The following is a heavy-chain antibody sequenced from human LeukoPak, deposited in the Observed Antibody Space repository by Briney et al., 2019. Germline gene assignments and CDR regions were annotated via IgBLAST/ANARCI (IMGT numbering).Heavy chain of an antibody. CDR2: ISSSSSSI. D-gene: IGHD5-12*01. J-gene: IGHJ6*03. CDR1: GFTFSSYS. Sequence: GGSLRLSCAASGFTFSSYSMNWVRQAPGKGLEWVSYISSSSSSIYYSDSVKGRFTISRDNAKNSLYLQMNSLRPEDTAVYYCAMWMPSQSGMSYYYYMDVWGKGTTVTVSS. CDR3: AMWMPSQSGMSYYYYMDV. V-gene: IGHV3-48*01.